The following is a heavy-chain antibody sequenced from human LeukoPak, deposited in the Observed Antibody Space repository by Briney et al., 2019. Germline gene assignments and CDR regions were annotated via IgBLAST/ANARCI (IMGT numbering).Heavy chain of an antibody. CDR1: GFTFSSYG. J-gene: IGHJ6*02. V-gene: IGHV3-30*18. CDR2: ISYDGSNK. Sequence: GGSLRLSCAASGFTFSSYGMHWVRQAPGKGLEWVAVISYDGSNKYYADSVKGRFTISRDNSKNTLYLQMNSLRAEDTAVYYCAKGTNPYYYYGMDVWGQGTTVTVSS. CDR3: AKGTNPYYYYGMDV.